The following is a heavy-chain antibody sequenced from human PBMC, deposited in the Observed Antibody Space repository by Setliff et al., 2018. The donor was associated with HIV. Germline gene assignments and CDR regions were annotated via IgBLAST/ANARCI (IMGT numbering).Heavy chain of an antibody. D-gene: IGHD3-22*01. Sequence: SETLSLTCTVSGDSISGQYWSWIRQPAGKGLEWIGRIHSTGSTHYNPSLKSRVTMSVDTSKNQFSLKLSSVTAADTAVYYCARPRLHYYDSSGYYPSYFDYWGQGTLVTVSS. CDR1: GDSISGQY. CDR3: ARPRLHYYDSSGYYPSYFDY. CDR2: IHSTGST. V-gene: IGHV4-4*07. J-gene: IGHJ4*02.